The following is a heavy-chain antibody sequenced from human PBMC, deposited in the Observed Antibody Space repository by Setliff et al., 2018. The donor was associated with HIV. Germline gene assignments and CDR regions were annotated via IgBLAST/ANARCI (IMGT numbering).Heavy chain of an antibody. CDR3: ARGRVFCDGDSCYHFDY. Sequence: TSETLSLTCDVSGDSIISGTFFWSWIRQSPGKGLEWIGYIYFIGSATHNPSLTSPVSISVDTSKNQFYLTLSSVTAADTAVYYCARGRVFCDGDSCYHFDYWGQGSLVTVSS. CDR1: GDSIISGTFF. CDR2: IYFIGSA. D-gene: IGHD2-21*02. J-gene: IGHJ4*02. V-gene: IGHV4-31*11.